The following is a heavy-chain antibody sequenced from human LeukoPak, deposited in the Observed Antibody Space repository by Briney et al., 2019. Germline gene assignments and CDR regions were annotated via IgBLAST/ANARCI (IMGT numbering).Heavy chain of an antibody. Sequence: SGGSLRLSCAVSEVTFSSYWMSWVRQAPGKGLEWVANTNQDGSEEHYAASVKGRFTISRGNAKNSLYLQMNSLRAEDTAVYYCARYCGGDCYGMDVWGQGTTVIVSS. V-gene: IGHV3-7*01. D-gene: IGHD2-21*01. J-gene: IGHJ6*02. CDR1: EVTFSSYW. CDR2: TNQDGSEE. CDR3: ARYCGGDCYGMDV.